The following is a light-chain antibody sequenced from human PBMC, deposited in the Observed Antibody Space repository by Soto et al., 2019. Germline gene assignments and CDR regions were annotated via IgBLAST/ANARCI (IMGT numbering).Light chain of an antibody. V-gene: IGKV1-9*01. J-gene: IGKJ4*01. CDR3: QQVKTYPLT. CDR1: QDISSH. CDR2: AAS. Sequence: DIQLTQSPSFLSASVGDRVTITCRASQDISSHLAWYQQKPGKAPKLLIYAASTLQSGVPSGFGGSGSGTAFSLLITSLQHEDVATYYCQQVKTYPLTFGGGTKVEIK.